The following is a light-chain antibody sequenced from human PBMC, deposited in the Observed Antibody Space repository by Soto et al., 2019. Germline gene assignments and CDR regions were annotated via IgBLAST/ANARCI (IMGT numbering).Light chain of an antibody. V-gene: IGLV2-14*01. CDR1: SSDVGDNNY. CDR3: SSYTSSSTLYV. CDR2: DVT. Sequence: QSALTQPASVSGSPGQSITISCTGTSSDVGDNNYVSWYQQHPGKAPKLMIYDVTHRPSGISNRFSGSKSGNTASLTISGRHADDEDDYYCSSYTSSSTLYVFGSGTKLTVL. J-gene: IGLJ1*01.